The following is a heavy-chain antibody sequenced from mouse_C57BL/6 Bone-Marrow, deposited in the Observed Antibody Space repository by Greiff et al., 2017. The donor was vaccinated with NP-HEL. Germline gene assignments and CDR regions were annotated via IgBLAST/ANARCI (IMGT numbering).Heavy chain of an antibody. CDR2: ISSGGDYI. CDR1: GFTFSSYA. V-gene: IGHV5-9-1*02. D-gene: IGHD2-5*01. J-gene: IGHJ2*01. Sequence: EVKVEESGEGLVKPGGSLKLSCADSGFTFSSYAMSWVRQTPEKRLEWVAYISSGGDYIYYADTVKGRFTISRDNARNTLYLQMSSLKSEDTAMYYCTRDGSNYVRYFDYWGQGTTLTVSS. CDR3: TRDGSNYVRYFDY.